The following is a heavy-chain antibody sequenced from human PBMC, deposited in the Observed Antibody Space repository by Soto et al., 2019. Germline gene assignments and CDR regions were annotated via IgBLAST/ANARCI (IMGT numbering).Heavy chain of an antibody. Sequence: EVQLVESGGDLVQPGGSLRLSCAASGLTFSSYWMSWVRQAPGKGLEWVANIKQDGSERYYVDSVKGRFTISRDNANNSLYLQMNSLRAEDTAVYYCATDSGTSDYWGQGTLVTVSS. V-gene: IGHV3-7*01. D-gene: IGHD1-1*01. CDR3: ATDSGTSDY. CDR2: IKQDGSER. J-gene: IGHJ4*02. CDR1: GLTFSSYW.